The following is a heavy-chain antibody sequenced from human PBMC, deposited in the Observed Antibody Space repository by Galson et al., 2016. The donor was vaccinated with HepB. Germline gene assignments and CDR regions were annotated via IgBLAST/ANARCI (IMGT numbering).Heavy chain of an antibody. V-gene: IGHV4-59*01. D-gene: IGHD3-9*01. CDR1: GGSISSFY. CDR3: VRVVYDILTTSYYFNY. CDR2: IHHSGST. Sequence: SETLSLTCTVSGGSISSFYWSWIRQPPGRGLEWVANIHHSGSTNYNPSLQNRATISVDTSKNQFSLKLISVTAADTAVYYCVRVVYDILTTSYYFNYWGQGILVTVSS. J-gene: IGHJ4*02.